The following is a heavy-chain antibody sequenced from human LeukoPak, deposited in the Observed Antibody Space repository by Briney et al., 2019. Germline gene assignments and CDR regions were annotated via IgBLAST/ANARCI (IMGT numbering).Heavy chain of an antibody. D-gene: IGHD3-22*01. CDR2: IYHSGST. V-gene: IGHV4-30-2*01. CDR3: ARHGYYDSSGYSEYYFDY. Sequence: SQTLSLTCTVSGGSISSGGYYWSWIRQPPGKGLEWIGYIYHSGSTYYNPSLKSRVTISVDRSKNQFSLKLSSVTAADTAVYYCARHGYYDSSGYSEYYFDYWGQGTLVTVSS. J-gene: IGHJ4*02. CDR1: GGSISSGGYY.